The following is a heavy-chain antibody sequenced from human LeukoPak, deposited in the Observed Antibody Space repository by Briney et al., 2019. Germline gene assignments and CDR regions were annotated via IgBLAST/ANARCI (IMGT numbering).Heavy chain of an antibody. Sequence: GGSLRLSCAASGFTFSSYWMSWVRQAPGKGLEGVANIKQDGSEKYYVDSVKGRFTISRDNAKNSLYLQMNSLRAEDTAVYYCARDRINRIAAAGTEYYYMDVWGKGTTVTVSS. D-gene: IGHD6-13*01. CDR1: GFTFSSYW. CDR2: IKQDGSEK. J-gene: IGHJ6*03. V-gene: IGHV3-7*01. CDR3: ARDRINRIAAAGTEYYYMDV.